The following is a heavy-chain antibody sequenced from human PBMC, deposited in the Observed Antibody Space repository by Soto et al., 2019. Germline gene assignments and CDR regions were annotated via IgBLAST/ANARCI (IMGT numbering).Heavy chain of an antibody. V-gene: IGHV3-7*01. CDR2: INQDGSEK. CDR3: TGVFYSWGSHRFDY. J-gene: IGHJ4*02. Sequence: VQLVDSGGGLVQPGGSLRLSCAASGFTFSNYWITWVIQTPGKGLEWVANINQDGSEKYYVDYVRGRFSISRDNAENSLYLLMNVLRVEDTAVYCWTGVFYSWGSHRFDYWGQGTRVTVSS. CDR1: GFTFSNYW. D-gene: IGHD3-16*02.